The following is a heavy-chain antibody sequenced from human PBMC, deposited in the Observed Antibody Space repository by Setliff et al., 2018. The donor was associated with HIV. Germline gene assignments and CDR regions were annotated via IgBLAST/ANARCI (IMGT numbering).Heavy chain of an antibody. CDR1: GYSFTSYW. D-gene: IGHD3-16*02. CDR3: ARLRIMITFGGVIDPYFDY. V-gene: IGHV5-51*01. J-gene: IGHJ4*02. Sequence: GESLKISCKGSGYSFTSYWIGWVRQMPGKGLGWMGIIYPGDSDTRYSPSFQGQVTISADKSISTAYLQWSSLKASDTAMYYCARLRIMITFGGVIDPYFDYWGQGTLVTVSS. CDR2: IYPGDSDT.